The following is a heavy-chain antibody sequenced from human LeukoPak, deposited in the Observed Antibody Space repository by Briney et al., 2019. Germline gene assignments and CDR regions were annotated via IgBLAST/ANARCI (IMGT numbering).Heavy chain of an antibody. CDR2: IIPIFGTA. CDR3: ARSVDSSGPFDY. V-gene: IGHV1-69*13. D-gene: IGHD3-22*01. J-gene: IGHJ4*02. Sequence: SVKVSCKASGGTFSSHAISWVRQAPGQGLEWMGGIIPIFGTAKYAQKFQGRVTITADESTSTAYMGLSSLRSEDTAVYYCARSVDSSGPFDYWGQGTLVTVSS. CDR1: GGTFSSHA.